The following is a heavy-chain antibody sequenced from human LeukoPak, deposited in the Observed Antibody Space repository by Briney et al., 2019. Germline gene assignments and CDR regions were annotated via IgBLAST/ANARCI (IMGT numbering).Heavy chain of an antibody. CDR1: GYTFTSYA. J-gene: IGHJ4*02. D-gene: IGHD2-8*02. V-gene: IGHV1-3*01. Sequence: ASVNVSCKASGYTFTSYAMHWVRQAPGQRLEWMGWINAGNGNTKYSQKFQRRVTITRDTSASTAYMELSSLRSEDTAVYYCARGGSGVLGDYWGQGTLVTVSS. CDR2: INAGNGNT. CDR3: ARGGSGVLGDY.